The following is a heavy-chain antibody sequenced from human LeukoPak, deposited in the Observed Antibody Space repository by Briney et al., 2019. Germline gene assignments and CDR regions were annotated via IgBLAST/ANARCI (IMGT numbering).Heavy chain of an antibody. CDR2: IERKTDGATT. D-gene: IGHD6-13*01. CDR3: TTHRGYSSSPTFDY. CDR1: GFTFSNAW. Sequence: PGGSLRLSCAASGFTFSNAWMSWVRQAPGKGLEWVGRIERKTDGATTDYAAPVKGRFTTSRDDSKNTLHLQMNSLKTEDTAVYYCTTHRGYSSSPTFDYWGQGTLVTVPS. J-gene: IGHJ4*02. V-gene: IGHV3-15*04.